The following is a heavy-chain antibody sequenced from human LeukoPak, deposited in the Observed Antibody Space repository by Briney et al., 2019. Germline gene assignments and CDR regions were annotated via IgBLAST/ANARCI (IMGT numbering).Heavy chain of an antibody. J-gene: IGHJ4*02. Sequence: GASVKVSCKASAGTFSSYAISWVRQAPGQGLEWMGGIIPIFGTANYAQKFQGRVTITADESTSTAYMELSSLRSEDTAVYYCAREVEEYCSGGSCYGAHYWGQGTLVTVSS. CDR2: IIPIFGTA. CDR1: AGTFSSYA. D-gene: IGHD2-15*01. CDR3: AREVEEYCSGGSCYGAHY. V-gene: IGHV1-69*13.